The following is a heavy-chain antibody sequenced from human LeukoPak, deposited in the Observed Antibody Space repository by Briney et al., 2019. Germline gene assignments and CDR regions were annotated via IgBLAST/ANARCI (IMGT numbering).Heavy chain of an antibody. V-gene: IGHV3-9*02. Sequence: GRSLRLSCAASGFTSDDYAMHWVRQAPGKGLEWVSGISWNSGSIGYADSVKGRFTISRDNAKNSLYLQMNSLRAEDTALYYCAKGRFLEWHKNYFDYWGQGTLVTVSS. CDR1: GFTSDDYA. D-gene: IGHD3-3*01. CDR3: AKGRFLEWHKNYFDY. CDR2: ISWNSGSI. J-gene: IGHJ4*02.